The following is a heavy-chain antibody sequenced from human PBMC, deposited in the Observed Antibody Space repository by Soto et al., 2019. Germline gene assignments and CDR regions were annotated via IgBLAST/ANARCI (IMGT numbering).Heavy chain of an antibody. CDR2: ISGSRGST. CDR3: AKYPTPVYSTNFDY. V-gene: IGHV3-23*01. J-gene: IGHJ4*02. Sequence: EVQLLESGGGLVQPGGSLRLSCAASGFTFSSYAMSWVRQAPGKGLEWVSAISGSRGSTYYADSVKGRFTISRDNSKNTLYMQMNSLRAEDTAVYYCAKYPTPVYSTNFDYWGQGTLVTVSS. D-gene: IGHD4-4*01. CDR1: GFTFSSYA.